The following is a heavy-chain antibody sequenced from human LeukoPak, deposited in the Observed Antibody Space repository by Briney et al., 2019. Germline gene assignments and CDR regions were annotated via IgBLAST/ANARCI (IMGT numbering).Heavy chain of an antibody. CDR3: AKDGFDY. Sequence: GGSLRLSCAASGFTFSSYGMHWVRQAPGKGLEWVAVISYDGSNKYYADSVKGRFTISRDNSKNTLYLQMNSLRAEDAAVYYCAKDGFDYWGQGTLVTVSS. J-gene: IGHJ4*02. CDR1: GFTFSSYG. CDR2: ISYDGSNK. V-gene: IGHV3-30*18.